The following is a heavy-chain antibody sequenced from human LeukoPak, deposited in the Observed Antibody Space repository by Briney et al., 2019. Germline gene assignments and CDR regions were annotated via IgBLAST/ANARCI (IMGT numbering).Heavy chain of an antibody. CDR1: GFTVSSNY. D-gene: IGHD4-17*01. CDR2: IYSGGST. CDR3: AREGTDDYGDYKRPGAFDI. J-gene: IGHJ3*02. V-gene: IGHV3-53*01. Sequence: PGGSLRLSCAASGFTVSSNYKNWVRQAPGKGLEWVSVIYSGGSTYYADSVKGRFTISRDNSKNTLYLQMNSLRAEDTAVYYCAREGTDDYGDYKRPGAFDIWGQGTMVTVSS.